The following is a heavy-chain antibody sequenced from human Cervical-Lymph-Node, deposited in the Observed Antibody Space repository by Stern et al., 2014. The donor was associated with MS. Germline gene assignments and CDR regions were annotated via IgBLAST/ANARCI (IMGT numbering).Heavy chain of an antibody. J-gene: IGHJ4*02. D-gene: IGHD6-19*01. Sequence: QVQLVQSGAEVKKPGASVKVSCKASGYTFTSYAMHWVRQAPGQRLEWMGWINVGNGNTKYSQKFQGRVTITRDTSASTAYMELSSLRSEDTAVYYCARDSSGWYSMRFDYWGQGTLVTVSS. CDR2: INVGNGNT. CDR1: GYTFTSYA. V-gene: IGHV1-3*01. CDR3: ARDSSGWYSMRFDY.